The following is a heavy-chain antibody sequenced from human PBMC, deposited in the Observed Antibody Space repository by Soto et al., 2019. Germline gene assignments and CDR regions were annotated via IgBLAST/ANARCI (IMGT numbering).Heavy chain of an antibody. CDR2: LVPQFGTP. V-gene: IGHV1-69*01. D-gene: IGHD5-18*01. J-gene: IGHJ4*02. CDR3: ARQNRDTPMVPFDV. Sequence: QVQLVQSGAEVKKPGSSVKVSCLASRGTFNRYAINWVRQAPGHGPEWLGALVPQFGTPNYAQKFQDRVTIVADESTNTTSMELRGLTSDDTAVYYCARQNRDTPMVPFDVWGQGTLVTVSS. CDR1: RGTFNRYA.